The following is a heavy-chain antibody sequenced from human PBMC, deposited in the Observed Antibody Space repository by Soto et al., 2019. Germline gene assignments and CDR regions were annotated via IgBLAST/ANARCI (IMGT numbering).Heavy chain of an antibody. CDR1: GFASTSYA. J-gene: IGHJ4*02. Sequence: GGSLRLSCAVSGFASTSYAMHWVRQAPGKGLEWVAIIWYGGTNRFYAESVKGRFTISRDNSKNTVDLEMNSLRVDDTAVYYCARDYGDSYFDSWGQGTLVTVSS. V-gene: IGHV3-33*01. CDR3: ARDYGDSYFDS. D-gene: IGHD4-17*01. CDR2: IWYGGTNR.